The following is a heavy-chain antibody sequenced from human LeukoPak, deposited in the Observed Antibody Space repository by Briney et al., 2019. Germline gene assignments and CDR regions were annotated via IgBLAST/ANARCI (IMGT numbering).Heavy chain of an antibody. J-gene: IGHJ4*02. CDR3: TRQRTGWPLDF. V-gene: IGHV5-10-1*01. Sequence: EPLMISGNGSGYSFTTYWISCLSRMPGKGLECMGRINPSDSHTNYSPPSQGHDTISADQSISTAYLQWSSLKAPDTAMYCCTRQRTGWPLDFWGQGTLVTVSS. D-gene: IGHD6-19*01. CDR1: GYSFTTYW. CDR2: INPSDSHT.